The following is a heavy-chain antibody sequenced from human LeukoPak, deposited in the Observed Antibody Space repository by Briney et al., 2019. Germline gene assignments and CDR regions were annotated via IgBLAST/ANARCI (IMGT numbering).Heavy chain of an antibody. V-gene: IGHV4-34*01. CDR1: GGSFSGYY. CDR3: ARVGVDTAMDDYYGMDV. Sequence: SETLSLTCAVYGGSFSGYYWSWIRQPPGKGLEWIGEINHSGSTNYNPSLKSRVTISVDTSKNQFSLKLSSVTAADTAVYYCARVGVDTAMDDYYGMDVWGQGTTVTVSS. J-gene: IGHJ6*02. D-gene: IGHD5-18*01. CDR2: INHSGST.